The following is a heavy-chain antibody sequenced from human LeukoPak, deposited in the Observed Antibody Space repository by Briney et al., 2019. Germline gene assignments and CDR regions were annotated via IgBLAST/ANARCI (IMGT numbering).Heavy chain of an antibody. V-gene: IGHV4-61*08. D-gene: IGHD3-22*01. J-gene: IGHJ4*02. CDR1: GVSVSSGDYY. CDR2: IYYSGST. CDR3: ARGREDSYDSSGYYVFDY. Sequence: SETLSLTCTVSGVSVSSGDYYWSWIRQPPGRGLEWIGYIYYSGSTNYNPSLKSRVTISVDTSKYQFSLKLNSVTAADTAVYYCARGREDSYDSSGYYVFDYWGQGTLVTVSS.